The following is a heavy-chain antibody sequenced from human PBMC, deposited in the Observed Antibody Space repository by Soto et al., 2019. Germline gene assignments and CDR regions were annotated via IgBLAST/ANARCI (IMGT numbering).Heavy chain of an antibody. CDR2: ISGSGDRT. V-gene: IGHV3-23*01. Sequence: QLLESGGGLVQPGGSLRLSCAASGFTFSSYAMRWIRQAPGKGLEWVASISGSGDRTSSADSVKGRFTISRDNSKNTLYLQMNSLRAEDTALYYCAKIRTADYNSGMDVWGQGATVIVSS. J-gene: IGHJ6*02. D-gene: IGHD2-21*02. CDR1: GFTFSSYA. CDR3: AKIRTADYNSGMDV.